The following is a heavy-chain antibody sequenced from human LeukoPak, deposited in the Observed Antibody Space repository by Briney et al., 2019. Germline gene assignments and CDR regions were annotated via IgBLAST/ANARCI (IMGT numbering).Heavy chain of an antibody. D-gene: IGHD5-18*01. Sequence: GGSLRLSCVASGFTFSMYWMTWFRQAPGKGLEWVANMKQDGSQKNYVDSVKGRFTISRDNAKNSLYLQMNSLRAEDTAVYYCAVTWIQDYWGQGTLVTVSS. CDR2: MKQDGSQK. CDR1: GFTFSMYW. V-gene: IGHV3-7*01. J-gene: IGHJ4*02. CDR3: AVTWIQDY.